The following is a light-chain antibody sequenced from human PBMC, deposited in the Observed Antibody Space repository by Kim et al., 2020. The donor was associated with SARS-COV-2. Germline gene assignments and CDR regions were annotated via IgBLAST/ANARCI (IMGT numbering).Light chain of an antibody. Sequence: GQRVTISCSGSSSNIGSNTVNWYQQLPGTAPKLLIYRNNQRPSGVPDRFSCSKSGTSASLAISGLQSEDEADYYCAAWDDSLNGVVFGGGTQLTVL. CDR1: SSNIGSNT. CDR3: AAWDDSLNGVV. V-gene: IGLV1-44*01. J-gene: IGLJ2*01. CDR2: RNN.